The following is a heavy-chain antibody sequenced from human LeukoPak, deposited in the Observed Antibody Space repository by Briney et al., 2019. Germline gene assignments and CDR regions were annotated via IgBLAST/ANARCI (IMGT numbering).Heavy chain of an antibody. CDR3: ARLTTTVSAWFDP. D-gene: IGHD4/OR15-4a*01. J-gene: IGHJ5*02. CDR2: IYYSGST. Sequence: PSQTLSLTCTVSGGSISSGGYYWSWIRQHPGKGLEWIGYIYYSGSTYYNPSLKSRVTISVDTSKNQFSLKLSPVTAADTAVYYCARLTTTVSAWFDPWGQGTVVTVSS. CDR1: GGSISSGGYY. V-gene: IGHV4-31*03.